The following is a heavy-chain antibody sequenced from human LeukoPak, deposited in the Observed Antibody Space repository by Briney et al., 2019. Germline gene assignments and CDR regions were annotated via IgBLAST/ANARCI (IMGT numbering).Heavy chain of an antibody. J-gene: IGHJ5*02. V-gene: IGHV1-69*04. CDR2: IIPIFGIA. CDR3: ARDYYDSSGSPNWFDP. Sequence: KVSLKASGDTLNSYPISWVRPAPRQGPEWMGKIIPIFGIANYAQTFQGRVTITADKSTSTAYMELSSLRSEDTAVYYCARDYYDSSGSPNWFDPWGQGTLVTVSS. CDR1: GDTLNSYP. D-gene: IGHD3-22*01.